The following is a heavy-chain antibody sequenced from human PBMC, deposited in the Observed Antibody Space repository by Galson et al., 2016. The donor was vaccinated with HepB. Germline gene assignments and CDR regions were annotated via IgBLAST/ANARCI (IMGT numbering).Heavy chain of an antibody. J-gene: IGHJ4*02. Sequence: SLRLSCAMSGLTFSKYAMQWVRQAPGKGLEWVAVISDYGTNINYADSVKGRFTISRDNSDETLFLQMHSLKTEVTATYYCSTWGFTLGIDHWGRGIQVTVSS. CDR1: GLTFSKYA. D-gene: IGHD3-16*01. CDR3: STWGFTLGIDH. V-gene: IGHV3-30-3*02. CDR2: ISDYGTNI.